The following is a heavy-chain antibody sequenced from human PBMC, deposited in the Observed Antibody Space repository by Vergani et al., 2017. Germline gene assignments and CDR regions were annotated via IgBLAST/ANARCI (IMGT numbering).Heavy chain of an antibody. V-gene: IGHV4-34*01. CDR1: GGSFSGYY. D-gene: IGHD1-26*01. Sequence: QVQLQQWGAGLLKPSETLSLTCAVYGGSFSGYYWSWIRKPPGKGLEWIGEINHSGSTNYNPSLKSRVTISVDTSKNQFSLKLSSVPAADTALYYCAAVECGLLEPLFDPWGQGTLVTVSS. CDR2: INHSGST. J-gene: IGHJ5*02. CDR3: AAVECGLLEPLFDP.